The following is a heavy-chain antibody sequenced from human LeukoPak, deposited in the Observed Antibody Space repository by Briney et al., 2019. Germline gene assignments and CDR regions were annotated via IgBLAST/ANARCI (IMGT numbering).Heavy chain of an antibody. V-gene: IGHV4-59*12. CDR2: IYYSGST. D-gene: IGHD5-24*01. J-gene: IGHJ4*02. Sequence: SETLSLTCTVSGGSISGYYYNWIRQPPGKRLEWIGYIYYSGSTNYNPSLKSRVTISVDTSKNQFSLKLSSVTAADTAVYYCARDQVGDGYNLYYFDYWGQGTLVTVSS. CDR3: ARDQVGDGYNLYYFDY. CDR1: GGSISGYY.